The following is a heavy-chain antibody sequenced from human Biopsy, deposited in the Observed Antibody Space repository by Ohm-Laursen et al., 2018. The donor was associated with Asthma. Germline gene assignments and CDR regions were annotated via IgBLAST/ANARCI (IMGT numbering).Heavy chain of an antibody. CDR3: VRHQYSSSWSTFDY. CDR2: MYHSGSP. D-gene: IGHD3-22*01. V-gene: IGHV4-39*01. CDR1: GGSITSSSYY. Sequence: SETLSLTCTVSGGSITSSSYYWGWIRQPPGKGMEWIGSMYHSGSPYYHPSLKSRATISVDTSKNQLSLKMISVTAAGTAVYFCVRHQYSSSWSTFDYWGQGALVTVSS. J-gene: IGHJ4*02.